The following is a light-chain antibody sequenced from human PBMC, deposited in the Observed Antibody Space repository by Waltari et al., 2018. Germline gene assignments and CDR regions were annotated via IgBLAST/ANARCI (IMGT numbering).Light chain of an antibody. CDR3: SSYAGSSNWV. J-gene: IGLJ3*02. CDR2: DVS. V-gene: IGLV2-8*01. CDR1: NSDVGTYNQ. Sequence: QSALTQPPSASGSPGQSVAISCTGTNSDVGTYNQFSWYQQHPGKAPERMIFDVSKRPSGVPDRFSGSKSGNTASLTVSGLQATDEADYYCSSYAGSSNWVFGGGTKLTVL.